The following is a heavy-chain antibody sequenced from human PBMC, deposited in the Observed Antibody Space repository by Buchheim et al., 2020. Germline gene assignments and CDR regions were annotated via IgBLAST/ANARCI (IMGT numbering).Heavy chain of an antibody. V-gene: IGHV3-30-3*01. Sequence: QVQLVESGGGVVQPGRSLRLSCAASGFTFSSYAMHWVRQAPGKGLEWVAVISYDGSNKYYADSVKGRFTISRDNSKNTLYPQMNSLRAEDAAVYYCARDSPWIQLLFHYWGQGTL. CDR3: ARDSPWIQLLFHY. J-gene: IGHJ4*02. CDR1: GFTFSSYA. D-gene: IGHD5-18*01. CDR2: ISYDGSNK.